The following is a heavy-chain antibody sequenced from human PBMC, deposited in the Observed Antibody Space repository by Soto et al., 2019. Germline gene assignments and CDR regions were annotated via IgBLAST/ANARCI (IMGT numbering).Heavy chain of an antibody. J-gene: IGHJ5*02. CDR1: GYVFTSYV. CDR3: ARDWWGVDRPVDSNWFDP. D-gene: IGHD5-12*01. CDR2: VSAYNGDT. V-gene: IGHV1-18*04. Sequence: QAQLVQSGAEVEKPGASVKVSCRASGYVFTSYVISWVRQAPGQGLEWMGWVSAYNGDTNYAQKLQGRVTMTTDTLTSTAYMELGSLRSDDTAVYYCARDWWGVDRPVDSNWFDPWGQGTLVTVSS.